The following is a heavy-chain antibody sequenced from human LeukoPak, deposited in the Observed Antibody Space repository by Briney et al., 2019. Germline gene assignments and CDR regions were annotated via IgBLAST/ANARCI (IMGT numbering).Heavy chain of an antibody. Sequence: ASVKVSCKASGYTFTGYYMHWVRQAPGQGLEWMGWIKPNSGGTNYAQKFQGRVTMSVDTSKNQFSLKLSSVTAADTAVYYCGRAQITIFGVVIWAFDIWGQGTMVTVSS. D-gene: IGHD3-3*01. CDR3: GRAQITIFGVVIWAFDI. CDR1: GYTFTGYY. CDR2: IKPNSGGT. V-gene: IGHV1-2*02. J-gene: IGHJ3*02.